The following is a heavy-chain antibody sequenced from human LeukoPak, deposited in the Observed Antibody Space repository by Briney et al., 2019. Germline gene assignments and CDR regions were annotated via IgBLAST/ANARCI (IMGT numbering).Heavy chain of an antibody. CDR2: IKEDGSEK. J-gene: IGHJ4*02. V-gene: IGHV3-7*01. D-gene: IGHD3-10*01. CDR3: ARSVGYGVRGVILSFDN. CDR1: GFTFSNYW. Sequence: GGSLRLSCVASGFTFSNYWMSWVRQAPGKGLEWVANIKEDGSEKYDVDSVKGRFSISRDNAKKSVYLQMNNLRGEDTAVYYCARSVGYGVRGVILSFDNWGQGILVTVSA.